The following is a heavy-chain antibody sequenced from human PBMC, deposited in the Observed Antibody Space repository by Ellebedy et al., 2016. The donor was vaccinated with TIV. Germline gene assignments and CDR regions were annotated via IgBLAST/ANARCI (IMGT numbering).Heavy chain of an antibody. J-gene: IGHJ4*02. V-gene: IGHV3-23*01. CDR2: ISGDGVNT. Sequence: GGSLRLSCAASGFTFGSFAMHWVRQAPGKGLERLSVISGDGVNTDHADSVKGQFTITRDNFKHTLYLQLNRLTTEDTAVYYCAKGSSSGFNYDRVGFDDWGQGTLVTVSS. CDR1: GFTFGSFA. D-gene: IGHD3-16*01. CDR3: AKGSSSGFNYDRVGFDD.